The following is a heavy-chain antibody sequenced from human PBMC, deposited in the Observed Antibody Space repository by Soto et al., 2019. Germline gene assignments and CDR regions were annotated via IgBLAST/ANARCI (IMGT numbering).Heavy chain of an antibody. J-gene: IGHJ4*02. CDR2: INAGNGNT. Sequence: ASVKVSCKASGYTFTSYAMHWVRQAPGQRLEWMGWINAGNGNTKYSQKFQGRVTITRDASASTAYMELSSLRSEDTAVYYCARDRRAAAAPGYWGQGTLVTVSS. V-gene: IGHV1-3*01. D-gene: IGHD6-13*01. CDR1: GYTFTSYA. CDR3: ARDRRAAAAPGY.